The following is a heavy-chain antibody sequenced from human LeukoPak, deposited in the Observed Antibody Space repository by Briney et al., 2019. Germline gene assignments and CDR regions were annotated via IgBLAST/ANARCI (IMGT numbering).Heavy chain of an antibody. Sequence: GGSLRLSRAASGFTFRSYSVNWVRQAPGKGLEWVSSITSSSSTYYSDSVKGRFTISRDNAKNSLYLQMNSLRVEDTVVYYCARVGFYDFWSGINFFDYWGQGTLVTVSS. D-gene: IGHD3-3*01. CDR3: ARVGFYDFWSGINFFDY. J-gene: IGHJ4*02. V-gene: IGHV3-21*01. CDR1: GFTFRSYS. CDR2: ITSSSST.